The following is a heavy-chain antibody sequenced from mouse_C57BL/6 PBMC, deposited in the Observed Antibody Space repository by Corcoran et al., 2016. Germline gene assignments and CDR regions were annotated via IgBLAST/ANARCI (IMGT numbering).Heavy chain of an antibody. V-gene: IGHV1-81*01. J-gene: IGHJ1*03. CDR2: IYPRSGNT. Sequence: QVQLQQSGAELARPGASVKLSCKASGYTFTSYGISWVKQRTGQGLEWIGEIYPRSGNTYYNEKFKGKGTLTADKSSSTAYMELRSLTSEDSAVYFCARGGVVAPYWYFDVWGTGTTVTVSS. D-gene: IGHD1-1*01. CDR3: ARGGVVAPYWYFDV. CDR1: GYTFTSYG.